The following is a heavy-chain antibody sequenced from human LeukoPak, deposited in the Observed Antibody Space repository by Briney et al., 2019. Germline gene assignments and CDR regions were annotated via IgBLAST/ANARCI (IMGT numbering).Heavy chain of an antibody. CDR3: ATGAYPHPEMVSPGFVAVAAWVY. CDR1: GYTLTELS. D-gene: IGHD2-15*01. CDR2: FDPEDGDT. J-gene: IGHJ4*02. V-gene: IGHV1-24*01. Sequence: ASVKVSCKVSGYTLTELSIHWVRQAPGKGLEWMGGFDPEDGDTVYAQRFQDRVTLTEDTSTDTAYMELSSLSSEDTAVYYCATGAYPHPEMVSPGFVAVAAWVYWGQGTLVTVSS.